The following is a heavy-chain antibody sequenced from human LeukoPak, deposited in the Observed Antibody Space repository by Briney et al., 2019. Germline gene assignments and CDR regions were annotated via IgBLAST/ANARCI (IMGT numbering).Heavy chain of an antibody. D-gene: IGHD5-24*01. CDR1: GFTLNDDY. V-gene: IGHV3-11*04. CDR3: AKAPTVLATTFDY. CDR2: ISSKSNNI. J-gene: IGHJ4*02. Sequence: GGSLRLSCAASGFTLNDDYMSWIRQAPGKGLEWVSYISSKSNNIEYAVSVRGRFTISRDNARNSVYLQMSSLRAEDTAVYYCAKAPTVLATTFDYWGQGTLVTVSS.